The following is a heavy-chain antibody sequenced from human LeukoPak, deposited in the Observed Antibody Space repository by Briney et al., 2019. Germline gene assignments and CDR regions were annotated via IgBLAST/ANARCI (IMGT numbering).Heavy chain of an antibody. CDR3: AREARYDFWSGPSYGFDP. CDR1: GGTFSSYA. V-gene: IGHV1-69*05. CDR2: IIPIFGTA. Sequence: ASVKVSCKASGGTFSSYAISWVRQAPGQGLEWMGGIIPIFGTANYAQKFQGRVTITTDESTSTAYMELSSLRSEDTVVYYCAREARYDFWSGPSYGFDPWGQGTLVTVSS. D-gene: IGHD3-3*01. J-gene: IGHJ5*02.